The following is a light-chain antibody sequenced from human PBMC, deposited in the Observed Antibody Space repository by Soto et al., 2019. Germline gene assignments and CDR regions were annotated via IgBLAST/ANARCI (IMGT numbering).Light chain of an antibody. J-gene: IGKJ2*01. Sequence: DIVMTQTPLSLSVTPGQPASISCKSSQSLLHSDGKTYLYWFQQKPGQSPRLLIFDAITRATGIPARFSGSGSGTDFTLTISSLQSEDFAVYYCQQYNSWPQTFGQGTKVDIK. CDR2: DAI. V-gene: IGKV2-29*01. CDR1: QSLLHSDGKTY. CDR3: QQYNSWPQT.